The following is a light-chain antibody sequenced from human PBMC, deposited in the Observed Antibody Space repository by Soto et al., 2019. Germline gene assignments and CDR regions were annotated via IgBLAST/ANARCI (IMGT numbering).Light chain of an antibody. V-gene: IGKV3-20*01. CDR3: QQYGSSGT. CDR1: QSVSNNY. Sequence: EVVLTQSPVTLSLSPGEIATLSCRASQSVSNNYLAWYQQKPGQAPRLLIYGASNRATGIPDRFSGSGSGTDFTLTISRLEPEDFAVYYCQQYGSSGTFGQGTKVDI. J-gene: IGKJ1*01. CDR2: GAS.